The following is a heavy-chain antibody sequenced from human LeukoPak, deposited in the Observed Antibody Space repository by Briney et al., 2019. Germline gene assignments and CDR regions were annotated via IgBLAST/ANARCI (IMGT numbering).Heavy chain of an antibody. CDR1: GFTFSSYA. CDR3: ARARGYSSGWYFFSLGY. D-gene: IGHD6-19*01. CDR2: ISGSGGST. J-gene: IGHJ4*02. V-gene: IGHV3-23*01. Sequence: GGSLRLSCAASGFTFSSYAMSWVRQAPGKGLEWVSVISGSGGSTYYADSVKGRFTISRDNSKNTLSLQMNSLRAEDTAVYYCARARGYSSGWYFFSLGYWGQGTLVTVSS.